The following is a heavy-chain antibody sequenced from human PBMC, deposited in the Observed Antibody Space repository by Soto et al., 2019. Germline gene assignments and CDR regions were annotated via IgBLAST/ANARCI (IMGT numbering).Heavy chain of an antibody. CDR1: GFTFTSSA. CDR2: IVVGSGNT. D-gene: IGHD3-22*01. Sequence: SVKVSCKASGFTFTSSAVQWVRQARGQRLEWIGWIVVGSGNTNYAQTFQERVTITRDMSTSTAYMELSSLRSEDTAVYYCARDPYYYEGDGYRRHFDFWGQGSLVTVS. V-gene: IGHV1-58*01. J-gene: IGHJ4*02. CDR3: ARDPYYYEGDGYRRHFDF.